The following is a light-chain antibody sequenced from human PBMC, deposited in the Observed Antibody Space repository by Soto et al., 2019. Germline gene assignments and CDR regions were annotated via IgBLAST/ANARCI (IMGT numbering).Light chain of an antibody. V-gene: IGKV1-33*01. Sequence: DIQMTQSPSSLSASVGDRVTITCQASQDISNYLNWYQQKPGKAPQLLIYYASNLETGGPSRFSGSGSGTDFTFTISSLQPEDIATYYCQQYDNLPPLTFGGGTKVEIK. J-gene: IGKJ4*01. CDR1: QDISNY. CDR3: QQYDNLPPLT. CDR2: YAS.